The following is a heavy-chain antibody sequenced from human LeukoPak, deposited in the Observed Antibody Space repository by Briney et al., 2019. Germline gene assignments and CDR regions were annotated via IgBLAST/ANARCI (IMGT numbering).Heavy chain of an antibody. J-gene: IGHJ4*02. CDR1: GFTFSSYG. CDR2: ISYDGSNK. CDR3: AKDWAHPRIVVVPGPDY. V-gene: IGHV3-30*18. Sequence: PPGGSLRLSCAASGFTFSSYGKHWVRQAPGKGLEWVAVISYDGSNKYYADSVKGRFTISRDNSKNTLYLQMNSLRAEDTAVYYCAKDWAHPRIVVVPGPDYWGQGTLVTVSS. D-gene: IGHD2-2*01.